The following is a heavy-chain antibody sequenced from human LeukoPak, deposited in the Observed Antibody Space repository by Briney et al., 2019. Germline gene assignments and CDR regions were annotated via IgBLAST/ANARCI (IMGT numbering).Heavy chain of an antibody. J-gene: IGHJ4*02. CDR3: ARVAQGGSYFDY. V-gene: IGHV1-69*06. D-gene: IGHD3-16*01. CDR1: GGTFSSYA. CDR2: IIPIFGTA. Sequence: ASVKVSCKASGGTFSSYAISWVRQAPGQGLEWMGGIIPIFGTANYAQKFQGRVTITADKSTSTAHMELSSLRSEDTAVYYCARVAQGGSYFDYWGQGTLVTVSS.